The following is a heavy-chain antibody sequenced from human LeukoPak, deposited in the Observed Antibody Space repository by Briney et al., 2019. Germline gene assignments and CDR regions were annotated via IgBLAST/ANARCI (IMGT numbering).Heavy chain of an antibody. CDR1: GFTFSSHA. Sequence: PGGSLRLSCAASGFTFSSHAMSWVRQAPGKGLEWVSGISGSGGYTYYADSVKGRFTISRDNSKNTLYLQMNSLRAEDTAFFFKQKTAYDILTAFDYWGQGTLVTESS. D-gene: IGHD3-9*01. J-gene: IGHJ4*02. CDR3: QKTAYDILTAFDY. CDR2: ISGSGGYT. V-gene: IGHV3-23*01.